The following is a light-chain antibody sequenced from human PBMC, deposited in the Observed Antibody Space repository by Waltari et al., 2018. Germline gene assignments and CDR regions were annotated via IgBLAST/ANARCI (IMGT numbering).Light chain of an antibody. CDR3: ATWDSRLSVVV. CDR1: SSNIGNND. J-gene: IGLJ3*02. CDR2: DNN. V-gene: IGLV1-51*01. Sequence: QSVLTQPPSVSAAPGQKVTLSCSGSSSNIGNNDVSWYQQFPGTAPKLLITDNNKRPFGIPDRFSGSKSGTSATLGITGLQTGDEADYYCATWDSRLSVVVFGGGTKVTVL.